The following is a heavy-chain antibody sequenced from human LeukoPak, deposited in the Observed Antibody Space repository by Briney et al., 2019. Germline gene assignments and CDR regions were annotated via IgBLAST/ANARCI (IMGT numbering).Heavy chain of an antibody. V-gene: IGHV4-4*09. CDR2: ISSSGSV. CDR3: ARIPLGYSGAYYFDY. CDR1: RGSISGSIRSYY. J-gene: IGHJ4*02. D-gene: IGHD5-12*01. Sequence: SETLSLTCTVSRGSISGSIRSYYWSWLRQPPGKGLEWIGSISSSGSVNDNPSLRSRVTISVDTSKNQFFLNLSSVSAADTAVYYCARIPLGYSGAYYFDYWGQGTLVTVS.